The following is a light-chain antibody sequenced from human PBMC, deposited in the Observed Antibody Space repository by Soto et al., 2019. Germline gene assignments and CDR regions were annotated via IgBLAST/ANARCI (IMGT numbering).Light chain of an antibody. CDR1: QSISTY. Sequence: DIQMTQSPSSLSASVGDRVTITCRASQSISTYLNWYQQKPGKAPKLLIYGASSLQSGVPSRFSGSGSGTDFTLTISSLQPEDFATYYCQQSYSIPRTFGQWTKLEIK. CDR2: GAS. V-gene: IGKV1-39*01. CDR3: QQSYSIPRT. J-gene: IGKJ2*01.